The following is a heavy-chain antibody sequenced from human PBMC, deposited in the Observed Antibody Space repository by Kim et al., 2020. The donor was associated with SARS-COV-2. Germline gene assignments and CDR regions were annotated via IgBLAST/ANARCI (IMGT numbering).Heavy chain of an antibody. CDR3: ARGQGLMTMLGGGVGAFDL. CDR1: GGSISSGGYY. CDR2: IYYVGNT. V-gene: IGHV4-31*03. Sequence: SETLSLTCTVSGGSISSGGYYWTWIRQHPGKGLEWIGYIYYVGNTYYNPSLRSRVTMSVDTSKNQFSLKLSSVTAADTAVYYCARGQGLMTMLGGGVGAFDLWGRGTLVTVSS. J-gene: IGHJ2*01. D-gene: IGHD3-22*01.